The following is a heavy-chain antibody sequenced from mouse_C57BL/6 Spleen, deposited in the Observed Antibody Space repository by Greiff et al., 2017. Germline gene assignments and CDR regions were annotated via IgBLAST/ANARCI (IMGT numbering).Heavy chain of an antibody. D-gene: IGHD1-1*01. V-gene: IGHV7-3*01. CDR3: ARYPIITTVVDWYFDV. J-gene: IGHJ1*03. CDR2: IRNKANGYTT. Sequence: EVQVVESGGGLVQPGGSLSLSCAASGFTFTDYYMSWVRQPPGKALEWLGFIRNKANGYTTEYSASVKGRFTISRDNSQSILYLQMNALRAEDSATYYCARYPIITTVVDWYFDVWGTGTTVTVSS. CDR1: GFTFTDYY.